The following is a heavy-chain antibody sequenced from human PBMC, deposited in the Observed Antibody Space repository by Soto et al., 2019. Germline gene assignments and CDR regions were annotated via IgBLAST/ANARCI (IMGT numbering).Heavy chain of an antibody. V-gene: IGHV4-34*01. Sequence: TSETLSLTCAVYGGSFSGYYWSWIRQPPGKGLEWIGEINHSGSTNYNPSLKSRVTISVDTSKNQFSLKLSSVTAADTAVYYCARLKRRAARPDTDYWGQGTLVTVSS. CDR3: ARLKRRAARPDTDY. CDR2: INHSGST. D-gene: IGHD6-6*01. J-gene: IGHJ4*02. CDR1: GGSFSGYY.